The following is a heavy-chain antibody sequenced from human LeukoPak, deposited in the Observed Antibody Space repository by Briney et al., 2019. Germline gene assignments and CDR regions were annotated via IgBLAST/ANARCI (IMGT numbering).Heavy chain of an antibody. V-gene: IGHV3-64D*06. J-gene: IGHJ5*02. CDR3: VKGGSSSSWYTWLDP. D-gene: IGHD6-13*01. CDR2: ISSNGGST. Sequence: GGSLRLSCAASGFTFNNYPMYWVRQPPGKGLGYVSLISSNGGSTYYADSVKGRFTISRDNSKNTLYLQMSSLRAEHTAVYYCVKGGSSSSWYTWLDPWGQGALVTVS. CDR1: GFTFNNYP.